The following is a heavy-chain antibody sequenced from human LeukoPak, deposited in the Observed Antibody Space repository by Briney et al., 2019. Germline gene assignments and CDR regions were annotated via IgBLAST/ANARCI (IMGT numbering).Heavy chain of an antibody. V-gene: IGHV4-38-2*01. CDR1: GYSISSGYY. D-gene: IGHD1-1*01. CDR3: ARYNWNDRYFDY. Sequence: PSETLSLTCAVSGYSISSGYYWGWIRQPPGKGLEWIGSIYHSGSTYYNPSLKSRVTISVDTSKNQFSLKLSSVTAADTAVYYCARYNWNDRYFDYWGQGTLVTVSS. CDR2: IYHSGST. J-gene: IGHJ4*02.